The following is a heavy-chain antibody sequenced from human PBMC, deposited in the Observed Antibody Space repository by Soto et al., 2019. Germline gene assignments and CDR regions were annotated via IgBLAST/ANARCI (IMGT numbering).Heavy chain of an antibody. CDR2: IYYSGST. D-gene: IGHD3-9*01. V-gene: IGHV4-31*03. Sequence: QVQLQESGPGLVKPSQTLSLTCTVSGGSISSGGYYWSWIRQHPGKGLEWIGYIYYSGSTYYNPSLKSRVTISVDPSKNQFSLKLSSVTAADTAVYYCARDAYDILTGYYYYGMDVWGQGTTVTVSS. CDR1: GGSISSGGYY. CDR3: ARDAYDILTGYYYYGMDV. J-gene: IGHJ6*02.